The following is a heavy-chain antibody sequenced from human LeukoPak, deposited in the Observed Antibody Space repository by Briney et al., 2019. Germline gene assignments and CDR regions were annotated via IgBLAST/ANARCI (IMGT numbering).Heavy chain of an antibody. CDR2: IYYSGST. CDR3: ARPHLEGAFDI. J-gene: IGHJ3*02. Sequence: SETLSPTCTVSGGSISSYYWSWIRQPPGKGLEWIGYIYYSGSTNYNPSLKSRVTISVDTSKNQFSLKLSSATAADTAVYYCARPHLEGAFDIWGQGTMVTVSS. V-gene: IGHV4-59*08. CDR1: GGSISSYY.